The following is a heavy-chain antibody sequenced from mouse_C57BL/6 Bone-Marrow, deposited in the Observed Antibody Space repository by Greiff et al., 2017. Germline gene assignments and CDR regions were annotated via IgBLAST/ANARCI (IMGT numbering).Heavy chain of an antibody. CDR1: GYTFTSYG. CDR2: IYPRSGKT. Sequence: QVQLQQSGAELARPGASVKLSCKASGYTFTSYGISWVKPRTGQGLEWIGEIYPRSGKTYYNEKFKGKAKLTADKSSRTAYMELRSLTSEASAVYFCARLIPIYYYGSSLPWFAYWGQGTLVTVSA. CDR3: ARLIPIYYYGSSLPWFAY. V-gene: IGHV1-81*01. J-gene: IGHJ3*01. D-gene: IGHD1-1*01.